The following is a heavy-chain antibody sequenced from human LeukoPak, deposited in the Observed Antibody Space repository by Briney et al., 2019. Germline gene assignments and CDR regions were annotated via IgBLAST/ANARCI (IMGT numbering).Heavy chain of an antibody. V-gene: IGHV4-59*01. D-gene: IGHD3-10*01. CDR2: IYYIGST. CDR3: ARFLYGSGNDY. CDR1: GGSISNYY. Sequence: SQTLSLTCTVSGGSISNYYWSWIRQPPGKGLEWIGYIYYIGSTDYNPSLRSRDTISLDTSKNQFSLILSSVTAADTAMYYCARFLYGSGNDYWGQGTLVTVSS. J-gene: IGHJ4*02.